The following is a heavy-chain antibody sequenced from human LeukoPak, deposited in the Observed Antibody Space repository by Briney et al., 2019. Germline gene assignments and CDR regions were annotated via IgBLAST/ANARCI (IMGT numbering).Heavy chain of an antibody. CDR2: ISTGGAST. CDR3: ARERGYNYGYSGYYDQ. D-gene: IGHD5-18*01. CDR1: GFTFSNFE. J-gene: IGHJ4*02. Sequence: GGSLRLSCAASGFTFSNFEMNWVRQAPGKGLEWISYISTGGASTYYADSAKGRFTVSRDNAKNSMYLRMDTLRAEDTAVYYCARERGYNYGYSGYYDQWGQGILVTVSS. V-gene: IGHV3-48*03.